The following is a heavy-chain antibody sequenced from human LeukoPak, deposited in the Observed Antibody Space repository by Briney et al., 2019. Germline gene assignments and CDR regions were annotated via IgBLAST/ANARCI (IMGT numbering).Heavy chain of an antibody. CDR3: AYESA. D-gene: IGHD3-3*01. J-gene: IGHJ5*02. CDR1: GGSISSSSYY. V-gene: IGHV4-39*01. CDR2: IYYSGST. Sequence: SETLSLTCTVSGGSISSSSYYWGWIRQPPGKGLEWIGSIYYSGSTYYNPSLKSRVSISIDTSKNQFSLKLTSVTAADTAMYFCAYESAWGQGTLVTVSS.